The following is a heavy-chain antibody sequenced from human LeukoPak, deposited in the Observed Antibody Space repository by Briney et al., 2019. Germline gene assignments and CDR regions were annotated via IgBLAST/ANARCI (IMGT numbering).Heavy chain of an antibody. J-gene: IGHJ4*02. D-gene: IGHD1-26*01. CDR1: GFSFSTYW. CDR2: IKHDGTEK. V-gene: IGHV3-7*01. CDR3: AKDEQWEPFDY. Sequence: GGSLRLSCTASGFSFSTYWMSWVRQAPGKGLEWVAHIKHDGTEKHYVDSVKGRFTISRDNSKNTLYLQMNSLRAEDTAVYYCAKDEQWEPFDYWGQGTLVTVSS.